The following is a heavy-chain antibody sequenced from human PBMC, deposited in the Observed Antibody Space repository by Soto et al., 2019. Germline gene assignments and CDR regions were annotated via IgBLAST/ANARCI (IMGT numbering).Heavy chain of an antibody. CDR2: IPQDGVDG. CDR1: GFTFSMYS. Sequence: GGSLRLSCEVSGFTFSMYSMGWVRQSPGKGLEWVAKIPQDGVDGHYADSVKGRFTISRDNGKNSLYLQLNNLRAEDTAVYYCARDHLILPAHDFFYGSDVWGRGATVTVSS. V-gene: IGHV3-7*03. D-gene: IGHD2-21*02. J-gene: IGHJ6*02. CDR3: ARDHLILPAHDFFYGSDV.